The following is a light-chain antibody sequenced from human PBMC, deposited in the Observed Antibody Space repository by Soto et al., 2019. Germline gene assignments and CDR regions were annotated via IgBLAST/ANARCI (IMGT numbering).Light chain of an antibody. J-gene: IGLJ2*01. CDR2: DVS. V-gene: IGLV2-14*01. Sequence: SALTQPASVSGSPGQSLTISCTGTSSDVGGYNYVSWYQQHPGKAPKLMIYDVSNRPSGVPNRFSGSKSGNTASLTISGLQAEDEADYYCSSYTSSSTLVVFGGGTKLTVL. CDR3: SSYTSSSTLVV. CDR1: SSDVGGYNY.